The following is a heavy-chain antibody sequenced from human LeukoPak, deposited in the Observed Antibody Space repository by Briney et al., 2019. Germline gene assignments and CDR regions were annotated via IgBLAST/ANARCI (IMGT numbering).Heavy chain of an antibody. J-gene: IGHJ3*02. D-gene: IGHD4-17*01. CDR3: ARIGIYGDYVPDAFDT. Sequence: GASVKVSCKASGYTFTGYYMHWVRQAPGQGLERMGWINPNSGGTNYAQKFQGRVTMTRDTSISTAYMELSRLRSDDTAVYYCARIGIYGDYVPDAFDTWGQGTMVTVSS. CDR2: INPNSGGT. CDR1: GYTFTGYY. V-gene: IGHV1-2*02.